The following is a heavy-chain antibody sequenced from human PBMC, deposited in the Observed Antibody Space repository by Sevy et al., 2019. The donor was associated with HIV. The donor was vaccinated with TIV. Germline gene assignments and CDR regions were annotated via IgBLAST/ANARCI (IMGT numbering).Heavy chain of an antibody. CDR1: GFTFSSYG. CDR2: IRYDGSNK. V-gene: IGHV3-30*02. J-gene: IGHJ6*02. Sequence: GGSLRLSCAASGFTFSSYGMHWVRQAPGKGLEWVAFIRYDGSNKYYADSVKGRFTISRDNSKNKLYLQMNSLRAEDNAVYYCAKVFQGIAVAGPPPGYYYYGMDVWGQGTTVTVSS. CDR3: AKVFQGIAVAGPPPGYYYYGMDV. D-gene: IGHD6-19*01.